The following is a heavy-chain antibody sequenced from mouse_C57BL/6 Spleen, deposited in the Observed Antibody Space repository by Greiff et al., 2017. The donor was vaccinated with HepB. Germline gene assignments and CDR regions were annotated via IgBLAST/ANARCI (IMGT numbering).Heavy chain of an antibody. CDR2: IYPRSGNT. Sequence: QVQLKQSGAELARPGASVKLSCKASGYTFTSYGISWVKQRTGQGLEWIGEIYPRSGNTYYNEKFKGKATLTADKSSSTAYMELRSLTSKDSAVYFCARSLSRPGDAMDYWGQGTSVTVSS. V-gene: IGHV1-81*01. CDR1: GYTFTSYG. J-gene: IGHJ4*01. CDR3: ARSLSRPGDAMDY. D-gene: IGHD6-5*01.